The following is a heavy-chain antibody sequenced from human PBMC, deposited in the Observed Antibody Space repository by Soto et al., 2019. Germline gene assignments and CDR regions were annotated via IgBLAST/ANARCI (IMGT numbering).Heavy chain of an antibody. CDR3: ARDLSDLVPHLPYYYYYCMDV. Sequence: ESGGGLVQPGGSLRLSCAASGFTFSSYSMNWVRQAPGKGLEWVSYISSSSSNIYYADSVKGRFTIFRDNAKNTLYLQMNSLRGEDTAVYYCARDLSDLVPHLPYYYYYCMDVWGQGTTVTVSS. CDR2: ISSSSSNI. V-gene: IGHV3-48*01. CDR1: GFTFSSYS. J-gene: IGHJ6*02. D-gene: IGHD6-13*01.